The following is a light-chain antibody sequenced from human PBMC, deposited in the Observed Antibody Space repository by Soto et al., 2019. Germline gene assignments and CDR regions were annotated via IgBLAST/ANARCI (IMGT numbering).Light chain of an antibody. Sequence: ESVLTQSPGTLSLSPGERATLSCRASQSVSSNYLAWYQQKPGQAPRLIIYGASTRATGIPDRFSGSGSGTDFTLTISRLETEDSAVYYCQQYGSSPPITFGQGTRLEIK. J-gene: IGKJ5*01. V-gene: IGKV3-20*01. CDR2: GAS. CDR1: QSVSSNY. CDR3: QQYGSSPPIT.